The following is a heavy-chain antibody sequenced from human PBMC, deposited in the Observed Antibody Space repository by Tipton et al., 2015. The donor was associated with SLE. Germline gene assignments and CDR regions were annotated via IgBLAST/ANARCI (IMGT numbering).Heavy chain of an antibody. CDR1: GFTFSSYA. CDR3: AKEDQVGVAMSKGYMDV. J-gene: IGHJ6*03. CDR2: IYSGGSST. V-gene: IGHV3-23*03. D-gene: IGHD2-15*01. Sequence: SLRLSCAASGFTFSSYAMSWVRQAPGKGLEWVSVIYSGGSSTYYADSVKGRFTISRDNSKNTLYLQMNSLRAEDTAVYYCAKEDQVGVAMSKGYMDVWGKGTTVTVSS.